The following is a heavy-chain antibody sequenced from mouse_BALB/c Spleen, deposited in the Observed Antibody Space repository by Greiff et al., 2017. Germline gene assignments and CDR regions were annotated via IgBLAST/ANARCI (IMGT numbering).Heavy chain of an antibody. J-gene: IGHJ3*01. CDR3: TSHGYSAWFDY. CDR1: GYTFTSYW. V-gene: IGHV1-69*02. CDR2: IYPSDSYT. D-gene: IGHD2-3*01. Sequence: VQLQQPGAELVRPGASVKLSCKASGYTFTSYWINWVKQRPGHGLEWIGNIYPSDSYTNYNQKFKDKATLTVDKSSSTAYMQLSSLTSEDSAVYYCTSHGYSAWFDYWGQGTPVTVSA.